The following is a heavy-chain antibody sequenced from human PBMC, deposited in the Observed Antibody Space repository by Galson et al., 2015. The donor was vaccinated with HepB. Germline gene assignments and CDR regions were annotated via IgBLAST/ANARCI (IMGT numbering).Heavy chain of an antibody. D-gene: IGHD3-22*01. CDR3: ASFTPYCYDSSGYPANDAFDI. CDR1: GFTFSSYA. V-gene: IGHV3-30-3*01. J-gene: IGHJ3*02. CDR2: ISYDGSNK. Sequence: SLRLSCAASGFTFSSYAMHWVRQAPGKGLEWVAVISYDGSNKYYAGSVKGRFTISRDNSKNTLYLQMNSLRAEDTAVYYCASFTPYCYDSSGYPANDAFDIWGQGTMVTVSS.